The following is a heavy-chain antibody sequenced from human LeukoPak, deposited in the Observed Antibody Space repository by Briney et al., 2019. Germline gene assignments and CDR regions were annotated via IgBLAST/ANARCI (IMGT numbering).Heavy chain of an antibody. CDR3: AREIEYPTLKWFDP. CDR2: INPNSGGT. J-gene: IGHJ5*02. V-gene: IGHV1-2*02. CDR1: GYTFTSYG. Sequence: ASVKVSCKASGYTFTSYGISWVRQAPGQGLEWMGWINPNSGGTNYAQKFQGRVTMTRDTSISTAYMELSRLRSDDTAVYYCAREIEYPTLKWFDPWGQGTLVTVSS. D-gene: IGHD2-2*01.